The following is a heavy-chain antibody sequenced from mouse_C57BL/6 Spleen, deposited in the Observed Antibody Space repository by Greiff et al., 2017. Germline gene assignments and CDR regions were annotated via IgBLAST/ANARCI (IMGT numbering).Heavy chain of an antibody. Sequence: EVMLVESGGGLVQPKGSLKLSCAASGFSFNTYAMNWVRQAPGKGLEWVARIRSKSNNNAPYYAYSVTDRFTLSRDDSESMRYLQMNNLTTEDTAMYYCVRQWDYGGAMDYWGQGTSVTVSS. V-gene: IGHV10-1*01. CDR2: IRSKSNNNAP. J-gene: IGHJ4*01. CDR1: GFSFNTYA. D-gene: IGHD1-1*01. CDR3: VRQWDYGGAMDY.